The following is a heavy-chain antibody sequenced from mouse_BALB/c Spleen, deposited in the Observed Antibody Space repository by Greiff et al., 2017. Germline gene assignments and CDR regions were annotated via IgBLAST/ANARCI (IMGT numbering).Heavy chain of an antibody. V-gene: IGHV2-9*02. J-gene: IGHJ3*01. CDR1: GFSLTSYG. Sequence: QVQLKESGPGLVAPSQSLSITCTVSGFSLTSYGVHWVRQPPGKGLEWLGVIWAGGSTNYNSALMSRLSISKDNSKSQVFLKMNSLQTDDTAMYYCASYGYDWVAYWGQGTLVTVSA. D-gene: IGHD2-2*01. CDR3: ASYGYDWVAY. CDR2: IWAGGST.